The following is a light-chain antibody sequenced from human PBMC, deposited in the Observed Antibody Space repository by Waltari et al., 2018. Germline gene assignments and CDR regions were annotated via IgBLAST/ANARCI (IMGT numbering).Light chain of an antibody. J-gene: IGKJ2*01. CDR2: AAS. V-gene: IGKV1-27*01. CDR1: QGISNY. CDR3: HQYNYWPPAYT. Sequence: DIQMTQSPSSLSASVGDRVTITCRASQGISNYLAWYQQKPGKVPKLLIYAASTLQSGVPSRFSGSGSGTDFTLTISSLQPEDFGVYYCHQYNYWPPAYTFGQGTKLEIK.